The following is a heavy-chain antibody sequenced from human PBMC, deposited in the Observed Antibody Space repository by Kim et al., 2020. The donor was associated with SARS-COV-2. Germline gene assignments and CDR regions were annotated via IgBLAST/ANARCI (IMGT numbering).Heavy chain of an antibody. Sequence: ASVKVSCTASDISFGSHGFSWVRQAPGQGLEYMGWISAPSGNTNYAQKFQGRVTMTTDTSTSTVYMELRSLRSDDTALYYCARKYSGSWYFDLWGHGTL. CDR2: ISAPSGNT. CDR3: ARKYSGSWYFDL. J-gene: IGHJ2*01. D-gene: IGHD5-12*01. V-gene: IGHV1-18*01. CDR1: DISFGSHG.